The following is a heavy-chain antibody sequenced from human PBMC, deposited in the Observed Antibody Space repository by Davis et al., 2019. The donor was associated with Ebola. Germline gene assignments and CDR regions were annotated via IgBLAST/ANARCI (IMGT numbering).Heavy chain of an antibody. D-gene: IGHD3-9*01. CDR2: MNPNSGNT. CDR1: GYTFTSSD. V-gene: IGHV1-8*01. Sequence: ASVKVSCKASGYTFTSSDINWVRQATGQGLEWMGWMNPNSGNTGYAQKFQGRVTMTRNTSISTAYMELSSLRSEDTAVYYCARSFDILNGYYNDYYYGMDVWGQGTTVTVSS. J-gene: IGHJ6*02. CDR3: ARSFDILNGYYNDYYYGMDV.